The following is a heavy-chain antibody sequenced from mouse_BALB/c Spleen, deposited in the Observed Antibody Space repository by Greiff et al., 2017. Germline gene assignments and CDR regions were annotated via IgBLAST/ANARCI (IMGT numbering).Heavy chain of an antibody. Sequence: QVQLQQSGAELVRPGTSVKMSCKAAGYTFTNYWIGWVKQRPGHDLEWIGDIYPGGGYTNYNEKFKGKATLTADTSSSTAYMQLSSLTSEDSAIYYCARGGKLCAYWGQGTLVTVSA. CDR1: GYTFTNYW. CDR2: IYPGGGYT. D-gene: IGHD2-1*01. V-gene: IGHV1-63*02. J-gene: IGHJ3*01. CDR3: ARGGKLCAY.